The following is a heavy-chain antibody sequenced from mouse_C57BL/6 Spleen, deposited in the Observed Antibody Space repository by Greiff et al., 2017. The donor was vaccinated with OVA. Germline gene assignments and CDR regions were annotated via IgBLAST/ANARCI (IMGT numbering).Heavy chain of an antibody. D-gene: IGHD2-14*01. J-gene: IGHJ3*01. CDR1: GFNIKDDY. V-gene: IGHV14-4*01. CDR2: IDPENGDT. Sequence: VQLKQSGAELVRPGASVKLSCTASGFNIKDDYMHWVKQRPEQGLEWIGWIDPENGDTEYASKFQGKATITADTSSNTAYLQLSSLTSEDTAVYYCTGYGAWFAYWGQGTLVTVSA. CDR3: TGYGAWFAY.